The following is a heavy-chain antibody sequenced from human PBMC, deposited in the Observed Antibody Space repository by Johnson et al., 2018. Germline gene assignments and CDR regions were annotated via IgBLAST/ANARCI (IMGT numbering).Heavy chain of an antibody. Sequence: VQLVESGGGLVKPGRSLRLSCAASGFTFSSYGMHWVRQAPGKGLEWVAVIWYDGSNKYYADSVKGRFTISRDNSKNTLYLQMNSLRAGDTAVYYCARDLSGRYYYYGMDGWGQGTTVTVSS. CDR1: GFTFSSYG. D-gene: IGHD3-10*01. V-gene: IGHV3-33*01. CDR2: IWYDGSNK. CDR3: ARDLSGRYYYYGMDG. J-gene: IGHJ6*02.